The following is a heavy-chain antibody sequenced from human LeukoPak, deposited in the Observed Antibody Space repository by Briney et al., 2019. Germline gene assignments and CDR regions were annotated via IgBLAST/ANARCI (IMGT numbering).Heavy chain of an antibody. Sequence: GGSLRLSCAASGFTFSSYWMSWVRQAPGKGLEWVANIKQDGSEKYYVDSVKGRFTISRDNAKNSLYLQMNSLRAEDTAVYYCARDRIYCSSTSSDAFDIWGQGTMVTVSS. D-gene: IGHD2-2*01. CDR1: GFTFSSYW. V-gene: IGHV3-7*01. CDR3: ARDRIYCSSTSSDAFDI. J-gene: IGHJ3*02. CDR2: IKQDGSEK.